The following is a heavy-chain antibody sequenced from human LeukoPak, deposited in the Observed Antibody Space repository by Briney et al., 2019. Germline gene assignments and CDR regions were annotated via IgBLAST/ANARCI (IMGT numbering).Heavy chain of an antibody. CDR1: DASISSGSYY. CDR2: IYTRGTT. V-gene: IGHV4-61*02. D-gene: IGHD6-13*01. CDR3: ARDDVGIAAAGGIY. Sequence: SETLSLTCTVSDASISSGSYYWTWVRQPAGKGLEWIGRIYTRGTTTYNPSLQSRVTISLDKSKNLFSLNLSSVTAADTAVYYCARDDVGIAAAGGIYWGQGTLVTVSS. J-gene: IGHJ4*02.